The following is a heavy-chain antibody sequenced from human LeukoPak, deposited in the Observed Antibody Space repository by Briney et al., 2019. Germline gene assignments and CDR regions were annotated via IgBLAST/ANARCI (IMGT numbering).Heavy chain of an antibody. J-gene: IGHJ4*02. CDR2: IYFTGST. D-gene: IGHD5-24*01. V-gene: IGHV4-59*01. Sequence: SETLSLTCTVSGGSISNYYWNWIRQPPGKGLEWIGYIYFTGSTNYNPSLKSRVTISLDTSKNQFSLKLSSVTAADTAIYYCARGRWLQFSDWGPGTLVTVSS. CDR3: ARGRWLQFSD. CDR1: GGSISNYY.